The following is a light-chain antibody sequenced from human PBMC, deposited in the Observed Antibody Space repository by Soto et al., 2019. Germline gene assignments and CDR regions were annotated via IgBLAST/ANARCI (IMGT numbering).Light chain of an antibody. CDR2: FNN. V-gene: IGLV1-44*01. Sequence: QSVLTQPPSASGTPGQTVTISCSGSSSNIGSNTVNWYQQFPGTAPRLLISFNNQRPSGVPDRFSCSKSGTSASLAISGLQSDDEADYYCEAWDDSLNGAVFGGGTQLTVL. CDR1: SSNIGSNT. CDR3: EAWDDSLNGAV. J-gene: IGLJ7*01.